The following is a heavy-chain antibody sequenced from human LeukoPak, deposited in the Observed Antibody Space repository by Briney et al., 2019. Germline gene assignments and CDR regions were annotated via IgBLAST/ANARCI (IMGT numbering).Heavy chain of an antibody. Sequence: ASVKVSCKASGYTFSGYYIHWVRQAPGQGLEWMGWINPNSGGTNYAQKFQGRVTMTRDTSISTAYMELSRLRSDDTAVYYCARDSVRTVTAYYYYYYMDVWGKGTTVTVSS. CDR3: ARDSVRTVTAYYYYYYMDV. V-gene: IGHV1-2*02. CDR2: INPNSGGT. J-gene: IGHJ6*03. D-gene: IGHD4-11*01. CDR1: GYTFSGYY.